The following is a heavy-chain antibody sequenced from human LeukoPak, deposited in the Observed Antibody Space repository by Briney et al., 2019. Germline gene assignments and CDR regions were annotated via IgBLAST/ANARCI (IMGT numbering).Heavy chain of an antibody. D-gene: IGHD1-14*01. CDR2: INPNSGGT. V-gene: IGHV1-2*02. J-gene: IGHJ6*02. CDR1: GYTFTGYY. CDR3: VRNRVNAYYYGMDV. Sequence: ASVKVSCKASGYTFTGYYMHWVRQAPGQGLEWMGWINPNSGGTNYAQKFQGRVTMTRDTSISTAYMELSRLRSDDTAVYYCVRNRVNAYYYGMDVWGQGTTVTVSS.